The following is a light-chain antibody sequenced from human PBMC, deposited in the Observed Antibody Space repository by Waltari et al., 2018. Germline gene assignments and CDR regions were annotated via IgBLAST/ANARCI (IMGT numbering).Light chain of an antibody. CDR3: QQLNSYQWT. CDR2: AAS. CDR1: QGIRNY. V-gene: IGKV1-9*01. Sequence: IQLTQSPSSLSASVGDRVTITCRARQGIRNYLAWYHQKPGKAPTLLIYAASTLQSGVPSRFSGSGSGTDFTLTISSLQPEDFATYYCQQLNSYQWTFGQGTKVEIK. J-gene: IGKJ1*01.